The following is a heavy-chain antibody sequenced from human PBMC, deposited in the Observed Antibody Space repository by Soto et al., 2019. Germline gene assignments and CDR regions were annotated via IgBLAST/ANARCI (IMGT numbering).Heavy chain of an antibody. V-gene: IGHV4-59*01. CDR3: ARDPGLVTGYYYGMEV. J-gene: IGHJ6*02. CDR2: IYYSGST. CDR1: GGSISSYY. Sequence: SETLSLTCTVSGGSISSYYWSWIRQPPGKGLEWIGYIYYSGSTNYNPSLKSRVTISVDTSKNQFSLKLSSVTAADTAVYYCARDPGLVTGYYYGMEVWGQGPTVTVSS. D-gene: IGHD6-19*01.